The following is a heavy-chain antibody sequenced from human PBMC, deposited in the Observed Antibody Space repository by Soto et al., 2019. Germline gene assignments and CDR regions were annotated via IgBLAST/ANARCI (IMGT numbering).Heavy chain of an antibody. J-gene: IGHJ2*01. D-gene: IGHD4-17*01. Sequence: EASVKVSCKASGYTFTSYGISWVRQAPGQGLEWMGWINPGNGNTKNSQKFQGRVTITRDTFASTAYMELSSLRSEDTAVYYCARGASSVTTFYFDLWGRGTLVTVSS. CDR1: GYTFTSYG. CDR2: INPGNGNT. V-gene: IGHV1-18*01. CDR3: ARGASSVTTFYFDL.